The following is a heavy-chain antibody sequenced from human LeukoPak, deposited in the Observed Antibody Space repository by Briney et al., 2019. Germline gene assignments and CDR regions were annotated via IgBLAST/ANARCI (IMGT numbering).Heavy chain of an antibody. CDR1: GYTFTSHG. CDR3: ARSSGSSWYEDAFDI. J-gene: IGHJ3*02. Sequence: ASVKVSCKASGYTFTSHGISWVRQAPGQGLEWMGWISAYNGNTNYAQKLQGRVTMTTDTSTSTAYMELRSLRSDDTAVYYCARSSGSSWYEDAFDIWGQGTMVTVSS. V-gene: IGHV1-18*01. CDR2: ISAYNGNT. D-gene: IGHD6-13*01.